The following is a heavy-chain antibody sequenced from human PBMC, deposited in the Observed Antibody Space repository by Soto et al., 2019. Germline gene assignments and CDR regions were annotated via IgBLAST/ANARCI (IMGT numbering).Heavy chain of an antibody. J-gene: IGHJ1*01. CDR1: GYSFTSYW. Sequence: PGESLKISCKGSGYSFTSYWIGWVRQMPGKGLEWMGIIYPGDSDTRYSPSFQGQVTISADKSISTAYLQWSSLKASDTAMYYCARRDIAAAAPEYFQHWGQGTRVTAPQ. CDR3: ARRDIAAAAPEYFQH. D-gene: IGHD6-13*01. CDR2: IYPGDSDT. V-gene: IGHV5-51*01.